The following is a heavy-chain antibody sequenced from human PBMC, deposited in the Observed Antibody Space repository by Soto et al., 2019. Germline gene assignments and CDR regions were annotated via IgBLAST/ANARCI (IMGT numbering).Heavy chain of an antibody. J-gene: IGHJ4*02. Sequence: VQLVESGGGVVQPGRSLRLSCAASGFTFSSYAMHWVRQAPGKGLEWVAVISYDGSNKYYADSVKGRFTISRDNSKNTLYLQMNSLRAEDTAVYYCARRGYCSSTSCYSLGYWGQGTLVTVSS. CDR3: ARRGYCSSTSCYSLGY. CDR1: GFTFSSYA. V-gene: IGHV3-30-3*01. D-gene: IGHD2-2*02. CDR2: ISYDGSNK.